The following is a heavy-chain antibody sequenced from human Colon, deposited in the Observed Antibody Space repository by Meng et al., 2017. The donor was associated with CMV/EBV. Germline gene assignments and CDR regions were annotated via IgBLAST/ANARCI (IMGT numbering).Heavy chain of an antibody. Sequence: CKSSGYTFTAYYMHWVRQAPGQGLEWMGRINPNSGPTTYAQKFQGRVTMTRDTSINTAYMELSSLRSDDMAVYYCARSSCGGDCFYDSWGQGTLVTVSS. CDR2: INPNSGPT. CDR1: GYTFTAYY. D-gene: IGHD2-21*02. V-gene: IGHV1-2*06. CDR3: ARSSCGGDCFYDS. J-gene: IGHJ4*02.